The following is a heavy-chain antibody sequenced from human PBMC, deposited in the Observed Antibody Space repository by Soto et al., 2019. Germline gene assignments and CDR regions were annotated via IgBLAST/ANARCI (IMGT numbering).Heavy chain of an antibody. CDR2: IHSDVTT. CDR1: GFSVSSNS. Sequence: PGGSLRLSCAASGFSVSSNSMSWVRQAPGKGLEWVSVIHSDVTTYYADSVKGRFIISRDNSKDTLYLQMNRLRAEDTAVYYCARELSGSWYNWFDSWGQGTLVTVSS. D-gene: IGHD5-12*01. CDR3: ARELSGSWYNWFDS. J-gene: IGHJ5*01. V-gene: IGHV3-53*01.